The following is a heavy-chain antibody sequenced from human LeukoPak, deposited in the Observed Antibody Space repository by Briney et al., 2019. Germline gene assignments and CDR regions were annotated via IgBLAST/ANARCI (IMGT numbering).Heavy chain of an antibody. CDR1: GFTFDDYA. J-gene: IGHJ4*02. V-gene: IGHV3-9*01. Sequence: PGRSLRLSCAASGFTFDDYAMHWVRQGPGKGLEWVSGISWNSGSIGYADSVKGRFTISRDNAKNSLFLQMNSLRAEDTALYYCAKVSSSWSTVFEYWGQGTLVTVSS. D-gene: IGHD6-13*01. CDR2: ISWNSGSI. CDR3: AKVSSSWSTVFEY.